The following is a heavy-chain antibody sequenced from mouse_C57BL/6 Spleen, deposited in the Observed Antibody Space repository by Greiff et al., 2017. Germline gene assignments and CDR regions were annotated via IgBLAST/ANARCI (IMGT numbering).Heavy chain of an antibody. CDR3: TSSYYGPNWYFDV. CDR2: ISSGGDYI. J-gene: IGHJ1*03. Sequence: EVKVVESGEGLVKPGGSLKLSCAASGFTFSSYAMSWVRQTPEKKLEWVAYISSGGDYIYYAATVKGRFTISRDNARNTLYLQMSSLKSEDTTIYYCTSSYYGPNWYFDVWGTGTTVTVSS. CDR1: GFTFSSYA. D-gene: IGHD1-1*01. V-gene: IGHV5-9-1*02.